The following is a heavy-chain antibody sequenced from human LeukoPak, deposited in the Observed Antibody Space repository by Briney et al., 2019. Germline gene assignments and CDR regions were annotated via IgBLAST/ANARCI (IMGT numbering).Heavy chain of an antibody. Sequence: GGSLRLSCATSGFAFSTQGMHWVRQAPGKGLEYVSAISSNGGSTYYANSVKGRFTISRDNSKNTLYLQMGSLRAEDMAVYYCARDYGDYRFDYWGQGTLVTVSS. D-gene: IGHD4-17*01. V-gene: IGHV3-64*01. J-gene: IGHJ4*02. CDR1: GFAFSTQG. CDR3: ARDYGDYRFDY. CDR2: ISSNGGST.